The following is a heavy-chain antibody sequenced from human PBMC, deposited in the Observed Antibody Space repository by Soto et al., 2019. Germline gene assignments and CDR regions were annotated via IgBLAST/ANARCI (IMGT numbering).Heavy chain of an antibody. CDR2: ISYGGGTM. D-gene: IGHD5-18*01. J-gene: IGHJ6*02. V-gene: IGHV3-48*01. CDR3: VRDTDLNRGHGMDV. CDR1: GFTFGDYA. Sequence: GGSLRLSCTAFGFTFGDYAMNWFRQAPGKGLEWVSYISYGGGTMYYADSVKGRFTISRDNAKNSLYLQMNSLRGEDTAVYYCVRDTDLNRGHGMDVWGQGTTVTVSS.